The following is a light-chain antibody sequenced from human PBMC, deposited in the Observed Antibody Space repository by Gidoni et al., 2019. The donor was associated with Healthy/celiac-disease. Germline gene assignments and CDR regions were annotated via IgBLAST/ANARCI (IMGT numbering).Light chain of an antibody. CDR1: QDISNY. J-gene: IGKJ3*01. Sequence: DIQKTQSPSSLPASVGDRVTITCQASQDISNYLNWYQQKPGKAPKLLIYDASNLETGVPSRFSGSGSGTDFTFTISSLQPEDIATYYCQQYDNLLFTFGPGTKVDIK. CDR3: QQYDNLLFT. CDR2: DAS. V-gene: IGKV1-33*01.